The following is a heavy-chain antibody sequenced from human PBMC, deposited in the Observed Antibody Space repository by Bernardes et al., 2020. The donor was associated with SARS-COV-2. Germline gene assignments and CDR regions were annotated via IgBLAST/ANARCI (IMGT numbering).Heavy chain of an antibody. J-gene: IGHJ2*01. D-gene: IGHD2-21*01. CDR1: GFTFSRHA. CDR2: ITGDAKTI. Sequence: GSLRLSCVDSGFTFSRHAMSWVRLAPGRGLEWVAGITGDAKTIIYADSVKGRFTISKDFSRNNAYLQMSSLTVEDTAVYYCARDYIVGDSLWYFDLWGRGTLVTVSS. CDR3: ARDYIVGDSLWYFDL. V-gene: IGHV3-23*01.